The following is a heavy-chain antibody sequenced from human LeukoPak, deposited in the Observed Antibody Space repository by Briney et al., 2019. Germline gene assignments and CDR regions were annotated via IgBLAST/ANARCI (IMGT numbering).Heavy chain of an antibody. CDR3: ATLNWNDV. V-gene: IGHV3-7*03. Sequence: GGSLRLSCAASGFTFSSYWMSWVRQAPGKGLELVANIKQDGSEKHYVHSVKGRYTISRDNAKDSLYLQMNSLRAEDTAVYYCATLNWNDVWGQGTLVTVSS. CDR2: IKQDGSEK. J-gene: IGHJ4*02. D-gene: IGHD1-20*01. CDR1: GFTFSSYW.